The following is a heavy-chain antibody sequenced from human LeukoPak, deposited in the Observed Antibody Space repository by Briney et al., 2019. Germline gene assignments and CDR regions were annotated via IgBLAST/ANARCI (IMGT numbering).Heavy chain of an antibody. D-gene: IGHD3-10*01. CDR2: IKSKYNGGTI. CDR1: GFTFSNAW. V-gene: IGHV3-15*01. J-gene: IGHJ4*02. CDR3: TTINYYDSGTYSNY. Sequence: GGSLRLSCVGSGFTFSNAWMSWIRRVPGKGLEWLGRIKSKYNGGTIDYAAPVKGRFTISRDDSKNTLYLQMNSLQTEDTAVYYCTTINYYDSGTYSNYWGQGTLVTVSS.